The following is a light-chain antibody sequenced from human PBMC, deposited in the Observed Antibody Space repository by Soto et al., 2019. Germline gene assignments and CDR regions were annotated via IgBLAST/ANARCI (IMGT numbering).Light chain of an antibody. CDR2: HTN. CDR3: VLDMNGGTRV. J-gene: IGLJ3*02. V-gene: IGLV8-61*01. CDR1: SGSVSTNYY. Sequence: QTVVTQEPSFSVSPGGTVTLTCGLNSGSVSTNYYPAWYQQTPGQAPRNLIYHTNTRASVVPDRFSGSSLGNKAALPISGAHADDESDYYCVLDMNGGTRVFGGGTKLTVL.